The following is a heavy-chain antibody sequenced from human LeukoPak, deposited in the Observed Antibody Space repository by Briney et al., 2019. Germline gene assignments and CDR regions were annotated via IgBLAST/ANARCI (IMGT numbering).Heavy chain of an antibody. V-gene: IGHV4-39*01. CDR1: GGSISSYY. CDR2: IYYSGST. CDR3: ARQYGSGSSYTPVVDL. J-gene: IGHJ4*02. D-gene: IGHD3-10*01. Sequence: PSETLSLTCTVSGGSISSYYWSGIRQPPGKGLEWIGSIYYSGSTYYNPSLKSRVTISVDTSKNQFSLKLSSLTAAETAVYYCARQYGSGSSYTPVVDLWGQGTLVTVSS.